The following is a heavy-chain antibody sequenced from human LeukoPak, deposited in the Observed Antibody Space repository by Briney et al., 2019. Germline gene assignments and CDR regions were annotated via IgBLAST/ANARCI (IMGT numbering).Heavy chain of an antibody. Sequence: GGSLRLSCVASGFTFSDSVMHWVRQAPGKGLEWVALMSYDGSNKYYADSVKGRFIISRDNSKNTLYLQMNSLRDEDTAVYYCARDRDSGDYTAAPGDYWGQGTLVTVSS. CDR1: GFTFSDSV. CDR2: MSYDGSNK. J-gene: IGHJ4*02. D-gene: IGHD4-17*01. V-gene: IGHV3-30-3*01. CDR3: ARDRDSGDYTAAPGDY.